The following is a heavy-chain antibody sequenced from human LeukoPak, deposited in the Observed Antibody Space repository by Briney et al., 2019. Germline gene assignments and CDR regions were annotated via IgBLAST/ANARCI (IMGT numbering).Heavy chain of an antibody. D-gene: IGHD3-22*01. V-gene: IGHV4-31*03. CDR2: IYYSGST. Sequence: SQTLSLTCSVSGGSISSGGYYWSWIRQYPGKGLEWIGYIYYSGSTNYNPSLKSRVTISDDTSRNQFSLKLSSVTAADTAVYYCARHEYHDSSGLGAFDIWGQGTMVTVSS. J-gene: IGHJ3*02. CDR1: GGSISSGGYY. CDR3: ARHEYHDSSGLGAFDI.